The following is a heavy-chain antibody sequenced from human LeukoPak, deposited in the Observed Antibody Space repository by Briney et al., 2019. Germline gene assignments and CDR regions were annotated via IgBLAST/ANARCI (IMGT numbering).Heavy chain of an antibody. Sequence: GGSLRLSCAASGFTFSSYAMSWVRQAPGKGLEWVSAISGSGGSTYYADSVKGWFTISRDNSKNTLYLQMNSLRAEDTAVYYCAKDPSSIAAAGPGAFDIWGQGTMVTVSS. CDR1: GFTFSSYA. CDR3: AKDPSSIAAAGPGAFDI. D-gene: IGHD6-13*01. V-gene: IGHV3-23*01. J-gene: IGHJ3*02. CDR2: ISGSGGST.